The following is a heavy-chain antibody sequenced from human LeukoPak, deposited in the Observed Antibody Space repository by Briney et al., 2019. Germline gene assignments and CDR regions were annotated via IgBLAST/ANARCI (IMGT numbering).Heavy chain of an antibody. CDR3: ARDAGATVLSDY. CDR1: GYTFTSYY. V-gene: IGHV1-46*01. Sequence: ASVKVSCKASGYTFTSYYMHWVRQAPGQGLEWMGIINPSGGSTSYAQKFQGRVTMTKDMSTSTVYMELSRLRSDDTAVYYCARDAGATVLSDYWGQGTLVTVSS. CDR2: INPSGGST. D-gene: IGHD1-26*01. J-gene: IGHJ4*02.